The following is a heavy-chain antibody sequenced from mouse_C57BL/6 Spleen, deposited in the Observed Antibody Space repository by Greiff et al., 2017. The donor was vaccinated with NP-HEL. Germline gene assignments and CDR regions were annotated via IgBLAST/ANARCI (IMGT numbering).Heavy chain of an antibody. CDR1: GFTFSNYW. Sequence: EVKVEESGGGLVQPGGSMKLSCVASGFTFSNYWMNWVRQSPEKGLEWVAQIRLKSDNYATHYAESVKGRFTISRDDSKSSVYLQMNNLRAEDTGIYYCTGYDYPLYYFDYWGQGTTLTVSS. J-gene: IGHJ2*01. CDR3: TGYDYPLYYFDY. CDR2: IRLKSDNYAT. V-gene: IGHV6-3*01. D-gene: IGHD2-4*01.